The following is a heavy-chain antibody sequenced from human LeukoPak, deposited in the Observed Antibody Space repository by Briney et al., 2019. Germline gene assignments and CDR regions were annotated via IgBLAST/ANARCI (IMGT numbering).Heavy chain of an antibody. CDR3: ARDPRVGGWYSTNPYYYYGMDV. J-gene: IGHJ6*02. Sequence: ASAKVSCKASGYTFTSYAMHWVRQAPGQRLEWMGWINAGNGNTKYSQKFQGRVTITRDTSASTAYMELSSLRSEDTAVYYCARDPRVGGWYSTNPYYYYGMDVWGQGTTVTVSS. CDR2: INAGNGNT. CDR1: GYTFTSYA. V-gene: IGHV1-3*01. D-gene: IGHD6-19*01.